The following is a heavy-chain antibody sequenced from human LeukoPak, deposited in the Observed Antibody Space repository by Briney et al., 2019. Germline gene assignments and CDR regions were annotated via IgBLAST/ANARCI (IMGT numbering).Heavy chain of an antibody. CDR2: INHSGST. CDR3: ARGQRYHYYGSGTFDY. D-gene: IGHD3-10*01. CDR1: GGSFSGYY. J-gene: IGHJ4*02. Sequence: SETLSLTCAVYGGSFSGYYWSWIRQPPGKGLEWIGEINHSGSTNYNPSLKSRVTISVDTSKNQFSLKLSSVTAADTAVYYCARGQRYHYYGSGTFDYWGQGTLVTVSS. V-gene: IGHV4-34*01.